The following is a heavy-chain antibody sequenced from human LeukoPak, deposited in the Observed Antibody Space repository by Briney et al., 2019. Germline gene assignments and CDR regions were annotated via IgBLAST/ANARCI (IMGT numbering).Heavy chain of an antibody. CDR1: GFTFSSYA. CDR2: ISYDGSNK. Sequence: PGGSLRLSCAASGFTFSSYAMHRVRQAPGKGLEWVAVISYDGSNKYYADSVKGRFTISRDNSKNTLYLQMNSLRAEDTAVYYCAKSGSIWYYFDYWGQGTLVTVAS. D-gene: IGHD6-13*01. J-gene: IGHJ4*02. V-gene: IGHV3-30-3*02. CDR3: AKSGSIWYYFDY.